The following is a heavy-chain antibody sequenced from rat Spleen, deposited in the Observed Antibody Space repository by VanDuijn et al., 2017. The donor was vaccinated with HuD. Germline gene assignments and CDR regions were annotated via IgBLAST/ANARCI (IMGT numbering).Heavy chain of an antibody. CDR3: VRERVPGFAFYFDY. CDR1: GFSLTSNG. D-gene: IGHD1-4*01. Sequence: QVQLKESGPGLVQPSQTLSLTCTVSGFSLTSNGVSWVRQPPGKGLEWIAAISTGGKTYYTSGLKSRLGISRDTSKSQVFLKMNSLQTEDTAIYFCVRERVPGFAFYFDYWGQGVMVTVSS. V-gene: IGHV2S12*01. CDR2: ISTGGKT. J-gene: IGHJ2*01.